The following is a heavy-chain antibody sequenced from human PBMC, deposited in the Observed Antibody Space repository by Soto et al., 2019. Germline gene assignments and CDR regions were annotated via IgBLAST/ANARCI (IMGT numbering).Heavy chain of an antibody. J-gene: IGHJ4*02. V-gene: IGHV3-23*01. Sequence: GGSLRLSCAASGFTFNNYAMNWVRQAPGLWLEWVSAISVSGDSTYYADSVKGRFTISRDNSKSTLYLQMSSLRAEDTAVYYCAKDLYYYDTSGYHDYWGQGXLVTVYS. CDR1: GFTFNNYA. CDR2: ISVSGDST. D-gene: IGHD3-22*01. CDR3: AKDLYYYDTSGYHDY.